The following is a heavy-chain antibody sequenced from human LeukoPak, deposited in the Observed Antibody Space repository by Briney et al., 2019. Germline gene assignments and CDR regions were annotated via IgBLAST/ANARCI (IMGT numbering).Heavy chain of an antibody. D-gene: IGHD3-3*01. CDR2: MSGSGGST. CDR1: GFTFSDHW. CDR3: ATVRDDFWSGYYHHADY. Sequence: GGSLRLSCAASGFTFSDHWVSWVRQAPGRGLEWVSAMSGSGGSTYYADSVKGRFTISRDNGKNSLFLQMNGLGAEDTAVYYCATVRDDFWSGYYHHADYWGQGTLVTVSS. J-gene: IGHJ4*02. V-gene: IGHV3-23*01.